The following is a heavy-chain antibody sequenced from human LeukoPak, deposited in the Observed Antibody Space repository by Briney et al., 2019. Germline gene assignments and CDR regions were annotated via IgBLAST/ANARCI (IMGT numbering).Heavy chain of an antibody. Sequence: ASVKVSCKASGYTFTGYYMHWVRQAPGQGLEWMGWINPNSGGTNYAQKFQGRVTKTRDTSISTAYMELSRLRSDDTAVYYCARALSPRIVVVSEYPQASHWGQGTLVTVSS. CDR2: INPNSGGT. D-gene: IGHD3-22*01. V-gene: IGHV1-2*02. J-gene: IGHJ4*02. CDR3: ARALSPRIVVVSEYPQASH. CDR1: GYTFTGYY.